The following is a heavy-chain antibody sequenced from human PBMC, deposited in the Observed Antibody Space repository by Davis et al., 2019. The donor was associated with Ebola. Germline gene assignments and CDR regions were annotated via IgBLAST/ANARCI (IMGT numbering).Heavy chain of an antibody. Sequence: GESLKISCTASGFSLGAYGMHWVRQAPGKGLEWVAVIWYDESNKYYADSVKGRFTISRDKSQNTLYLQMNSLKGDDTAVYYCAKDSRGGGLTSKYFHHWGQGTLVTVSS. D-gene: IGHD2-15*01. J-gene: IGHJ1*01. CDR1: GFSLGAYG. V-gene: IGHV3-33*03. CDR3: AKDSRGGGLTSKYFHH. CDR2: IWYDESNK.